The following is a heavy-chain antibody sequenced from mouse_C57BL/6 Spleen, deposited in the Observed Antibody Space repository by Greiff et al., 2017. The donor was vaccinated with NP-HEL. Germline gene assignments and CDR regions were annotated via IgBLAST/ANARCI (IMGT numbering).Heavy chain of an antibody. Sequence: EVQLQQSGGDLVKPGGSLKLSCAASGFTFSSYGMSWVRQTPDKRLEWVATISSGGSYTYSPDSVKGRFTISRDNAKNTLYLQMSSLKSEDPAMYYCARMTTVVSPHWYFDVWGTGTTVTVSS. D-gene: IGHD1-1*01. CDR1: GFTFSSYG. CDR3: ARMTTVVSPHWYFDV. CDR2: ISSGGSYT. J-gene: IGHJ1*03. V-gene: IGHV5-6*01.